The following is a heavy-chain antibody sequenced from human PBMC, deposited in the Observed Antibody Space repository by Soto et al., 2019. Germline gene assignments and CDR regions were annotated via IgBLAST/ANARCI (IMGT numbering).Heavy chain of an antibody. CDR1: GGSISSGGYY. D-gene: IGHD5-18*01. Sequence: QVQLQESGPGLVKPSQTLSLTCTVSGGSISSGGYYWSWIRQHPGKGLEWIGYIYYSGSTYYNPSLKSRVTISVDTSKNQFSLKLSSVTAADTAVYYCARIGYSQKKRYYFDYWGQGTLVTASS. CDR2: IYYSGST. J-gene: IGHJ4*02. CDR3: ARIGYSQKKRYYFDY. V-gene: IGHV4-31*03.